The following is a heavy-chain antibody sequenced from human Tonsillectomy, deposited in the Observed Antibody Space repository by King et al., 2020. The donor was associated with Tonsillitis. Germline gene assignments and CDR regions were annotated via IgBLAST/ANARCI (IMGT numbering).Heavy chain of an antibody. J-gene: IGHJ4*02. V-gene: IGHV3-11*05. CDR1: GFSFSDYY. D-gene: IGHD3-16*01. CDR3: ARDMGALLYFDY. CDR2: ISTSSSYT. Sequence: VQLVESGGGLVKPGGSLRLSCAASGFSFSDYYMSWIRQAPGKGLEWVSYISTSSSYTNYADSVKGRFTISRDDAKNSLYLQMNSLGAEDTAVYYCARDMGALLYFDYWGQGTLVTVSS.